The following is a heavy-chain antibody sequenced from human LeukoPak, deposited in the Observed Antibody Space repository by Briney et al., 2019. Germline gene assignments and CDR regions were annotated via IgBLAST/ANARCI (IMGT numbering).Heavy chain of an antibody. CDR1: GFTFSNYA. D-gene: IGHD2/OR15-2a*01. J-gene: IGHJ4*02. CDR3: GKSLNIENYPYFDH. V-gene: IGHV3-23*01. CDR2: ISASGGST. Sequence: GGSLRLSWELFGFTFSNYAMSWVRQAPGSGLEWVSAISASGGSTYYADSVRGRFTISRDNSKSTLYLQMNSLRAEDTAVYYCGKSLNIENYPYFDHWGQGTLVTVSS.